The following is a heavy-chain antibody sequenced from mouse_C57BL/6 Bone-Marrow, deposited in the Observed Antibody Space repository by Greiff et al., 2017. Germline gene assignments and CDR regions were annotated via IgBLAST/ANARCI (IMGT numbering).Heavy chain of an antibody. CDR3: ARSITTVVEGFAY. Sequence: VQLKESGGGLVKPGGSLKLSCAASGFTFSSYAMSWVRQTPDKRLEWVATISDGGSYTYYPDNVKGRFTISRDNAKNNLYLQMSHLKSEDTAMYYCARSITTVVEGFAYWGQGTLVTVAA. V-gene: IGHV5-4*01. CDR1: GFTFSSYA. J-gene: IGHJ3*01. D-gene: IGHD1-1*01. CDR2: ISDGGSYT.